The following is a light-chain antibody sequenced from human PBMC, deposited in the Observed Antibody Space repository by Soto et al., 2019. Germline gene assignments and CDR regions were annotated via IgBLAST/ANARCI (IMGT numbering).Light chain of an antibody. Sequence: QPASVSGSPGQSITISCTGTSGDIGSYNRVSWYQQHPGKAPKLIIYEVTDRPSGVSNRFSGPKSGNTASLTISGLQAEDEAEYYCSSYTNINTRACVFGTGTKVTVL. V-gene: IGLV2-14*01. CDR3: SSYTNINTRACV. J-gene: IGLJ1*01. CDR1: SGDIGSYNR. CDR2: EVT.